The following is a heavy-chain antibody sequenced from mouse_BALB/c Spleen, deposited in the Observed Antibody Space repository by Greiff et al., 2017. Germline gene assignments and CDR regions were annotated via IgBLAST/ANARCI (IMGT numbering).Heavy chain of an antibody. CDR3: ARNYDYLYAMDY. D-gene: IGHD2-4*01. J-gene: IGHJ4*01. CDR2: INPSSGYT. Sequence: QVQLKESGAELARPGASVKMSCKASGYTFTSYTMHWVKQRPGQGLEWIGYINPSSGYTNYNQKFKDKATLTADKSSSTAYMQLSSLTSEDSAVYYCARNYDYLYAMDYWGQGTSVTVSS. V-gene: IGHV1-4*01. CDR1: GYTFTSYT.